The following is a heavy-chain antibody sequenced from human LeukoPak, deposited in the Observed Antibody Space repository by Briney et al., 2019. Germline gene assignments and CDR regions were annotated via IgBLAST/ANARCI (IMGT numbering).Heavy chain of an antibody. V-gene: IGHV4-4*07. CDR2: IYTSGST. CDR3: ARDRTVAVAGYYYYYGMDV. D-gene: IGHD6-19*01. J-gene: IGHJ6*02. Sequence: SETLSLTCTVSGDSISSYYWSWIRQPAGKGLEWIGRIYTSGSTNYNPSLKSRVTMSVDTSKNQFSLKLSSVTAADTAVYYCARDRTVAVAGYYYYYGMDVWGQGTTVTVSS. CDR1: GDSISSYY.